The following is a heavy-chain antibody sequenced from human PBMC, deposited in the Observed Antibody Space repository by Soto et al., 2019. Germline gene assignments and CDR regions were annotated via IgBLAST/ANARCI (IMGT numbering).Heavy chain of an antibody. Sequence: GGSLRLSCAASGLTFSYNHLNWFRQAPGKGLEWVSVIHSGGSTYYADSVKGRFTISRDNSKNTLYLQMNSLRVEDTAVYYCARSVVGLAFDYWGQGTLVTVSS. D-gene: IGHD3-3*02. J-gene: IGHJ4*02. CDR3: ARSVVGLAFDY. V-gene: IGHV3-53*01. CDR1: GLTFSYNH. CDR2: IHSGGST.